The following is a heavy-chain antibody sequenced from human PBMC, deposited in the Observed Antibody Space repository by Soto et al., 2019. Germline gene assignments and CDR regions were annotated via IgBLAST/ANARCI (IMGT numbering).Heavy chain of an antibody. CDR1: GFTCSSYS. V-gene: IGHV3-48*01. CDR3: ANVRCPRDRAGPAAIPLDY. CDR2: ISSSSSTR. J-gene: IGHJ4*02. D-gene: IGHD2-2*02. Sequence: PGGSLRLSCAASGFTCSSYSMNWVRQDPGKGLEWVSYISSSSSTRYYADSGKGRFTISRDNAKNSLYLQMNSLRAEDTAVYYCANVRCPRDRAGPAAIPLDYWGQGTLVTVSS.